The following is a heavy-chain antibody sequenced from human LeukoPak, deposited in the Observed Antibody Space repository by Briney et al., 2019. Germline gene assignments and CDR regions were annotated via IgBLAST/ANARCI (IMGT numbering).Heavy chain of an antibody. Sequence: SETLSLTCTVSGGSISSGGYYWSWIRQHPGKGLEWIGYIYYSGSTYYNPSLKSRVTISVDTSKNQFSLKLSSVTAADTAVYCCARREVGDYRDYVVDYWGQGTLVTVSS. CDR3: ARREVGDYRDYVVDY. J-gene: IGHJ4*02. CDR1: GGSISSGGYY. CDR2: IYYSGST. D-gene: IGHD4-17*01. V-gene: IGHV4-31*03.